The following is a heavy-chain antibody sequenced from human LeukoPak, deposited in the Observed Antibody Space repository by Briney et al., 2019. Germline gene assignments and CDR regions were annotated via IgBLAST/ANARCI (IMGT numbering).Heavy chain of an antibody. Sequence: GGSLRLSCTASGFTFSNYWMHWVRQAPGKGLVWVSRIDTDGTRTYYADSVKGRFTISRDNAKNTLYLQMNSLRAEDTAVYYCVRGMRYYDSSGYYYWGQGTLVTVSS. V-gene: IGHV3-74*01. D-gene: IGHD3-22*01. J-gene: IGHJ4*02. CDR2: IDTDGTRT. CDR3: VRGMRYYDSSGYYY. CDR1: GFTFSNYW.